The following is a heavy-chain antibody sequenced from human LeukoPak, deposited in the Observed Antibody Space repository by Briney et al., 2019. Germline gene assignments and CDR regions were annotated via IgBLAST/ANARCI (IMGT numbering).Heavy chain of an antibody. CDR2: ISAYNGNT. J-gene: IGHJ4*02. D-gene: IGHD1-26*01. CDR1: GYTFTRYG. CDR3: SRGVSGSYPLDY. V-gene: IGHV1-18*01. Sequence: GASVKVSCKASGYTFTRYGISWVRQAPGQRLELMGWISAYNGNTNYAQKLQGRVTMTTDTSTSTAYMELRSLRSDDTAIYYCSRGVSGSYPLDYWGQGTLVTVSS.